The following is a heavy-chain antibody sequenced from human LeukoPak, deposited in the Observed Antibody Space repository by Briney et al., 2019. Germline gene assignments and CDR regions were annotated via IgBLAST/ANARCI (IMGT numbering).Heavy chain of an antibody. J-gene: IGHJ4*02. Sequence: GGSLSLSCAVSGFTFSSYHMHWVRQPPGKGLEWVGFICNDESDKYYVDSVKGRFTISRDHSKNTLYVQMNSLRVEDTAVYYCAKDYEWSLDYWGQGTLVTVSS. D-gene: IGHD3-3*01. V-gene: IGHV3-30*02. CDR3: AKDYEWSLDY. CDR1: GFTFSSYH. CDR2: ICNDESDK.